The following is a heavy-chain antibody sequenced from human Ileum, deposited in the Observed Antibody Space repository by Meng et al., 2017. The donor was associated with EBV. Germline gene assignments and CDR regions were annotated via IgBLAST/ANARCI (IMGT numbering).Heavy chain of an antibody. V-gene: IGHV4-34*01. CDR1: GGSFRGNY. Sequence: QVQSQQLGAGLLKPSETLSITCAGYGGSFRGNYWSWIRQSPGKRLEWIGEINESGSTNYNPSLKSRVTILMDTSKNQFSLKLTSVTAADAAVNYCRNAFCSAAAGCSDYWGQGTLVTASS. CDR2: INESGST. CDR3: RNAFCSAAAGCSDY. D-gene: IGHD3-3*01. J-gene: IGHJ4*02.